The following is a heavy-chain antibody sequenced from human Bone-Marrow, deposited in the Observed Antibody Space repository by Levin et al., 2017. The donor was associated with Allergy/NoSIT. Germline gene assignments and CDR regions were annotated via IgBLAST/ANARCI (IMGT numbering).Heavy chain of an antibody. Sequence: GGSLRLSCAASGFTFSSYAMSWVRQAPGKGLEWVSAITASGLSPYYADSVKGRFTISRDNSNNILYLQIHSLRAVDTALYYCEKPSRGGKSSFDCWGQGTLVTVSS. CDR2: ITASGLSP. V-gene: IGHV3-23*01. J-gene: IGHJ4*02. CDR3: EKPSRGGKSSFDC. D-gene: IGHD3-10*01. CDR1: GFTFSSYA.